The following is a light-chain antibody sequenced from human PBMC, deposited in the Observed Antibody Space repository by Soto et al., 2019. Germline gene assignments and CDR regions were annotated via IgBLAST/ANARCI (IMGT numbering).Light chain of an antibody. V-gene: IGKV3-11*01. CDR3: QQRYNWPLT. Sequence: TVLTQSPATLSLSPGERATLSCKASQSIGNSLGWFQQKPGQAPRLLIDDAFNRATGIPARFTGSGSGSDFTLTISSLEPEDVGVYYCQQRYNWPLTFGRGTKVEIK. J-gene: IGKJ4*01. CDR2: DAF. CDR1: QSIGNS.